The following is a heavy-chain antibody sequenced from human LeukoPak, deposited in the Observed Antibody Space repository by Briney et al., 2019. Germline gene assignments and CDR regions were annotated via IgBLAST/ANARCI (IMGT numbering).Heavy chain of an antibody. Sequence: GGSPRLSCAASGFTFDDYGMSWVRQAPGKGLEWVSGLNWNGGSTGYADSVKGRFTISRDNAKNSLYLQMSSLRAEDTALYHCARGDGNGLYYYMDVWGKGTTVTVSS. V-gene: IGHV3-20*01. D-gene: IGHD4-23*01. CDR2: LNWNGGST. J-gene: IGHJ6*03. CDR3: ARGDGNGLYYYMDV. CDR1: GFTFDDYG.